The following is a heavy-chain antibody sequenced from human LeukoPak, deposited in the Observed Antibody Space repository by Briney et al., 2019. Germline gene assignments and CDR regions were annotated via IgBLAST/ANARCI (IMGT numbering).Heavy chain of an antibody. V-gene: IGHV3-74*01. CDR2: SNGDGSGI. CDR1: GFTFSTYW. CDR3: AREVYSTTYYSLDD. D-gene: IGHD6-13*01. J-gene: IGHJ4*02. Sequence: PGGSLRPSCAASGFTFSTYWMHWVRQAPGKGLVWVSRSNGDGSGIFYADSVKGRFTVSRDNARKTLFLQMNSLRAEDTAVYYCAREVYSTTYYSLDDWGRGTLVTVSS.